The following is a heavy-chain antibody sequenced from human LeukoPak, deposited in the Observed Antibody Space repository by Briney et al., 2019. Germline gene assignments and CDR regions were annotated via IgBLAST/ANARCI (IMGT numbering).Heavy chain of an antibody. CDR3: ARVEDHDYGDYYFDY. J-gene: IGHJ4*02. V-gene: IGHV3-7*01. Sequence: GGSLRLSCAASGFTFSSSWMSWVRQAPGKGLEWVANIKQDGSEKYYVDSVKGRFTISRDNAKNSLYLQMNSLRAEDTAVYYCARVEDHDYGDYYFDYWGQGTLVTGSS. D-gene: IGHD4-17*01. CDR2: IKQDGSEK. CDR1: GFTFSSSW.